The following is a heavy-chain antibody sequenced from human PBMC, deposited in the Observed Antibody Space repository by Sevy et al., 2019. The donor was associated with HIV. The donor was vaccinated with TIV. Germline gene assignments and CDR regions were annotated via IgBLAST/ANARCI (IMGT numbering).Heavy chain of an antibody. J-gene: IGHJ3*02. D-gene: IGHD3-10*01. CDR3: ARERPHSGERIFGI. Sequence: GGSLRLSCTAPEFTVSSNYMSWVRQAPGKGLEWVSVLYSTGSTYYADSVKGRFSISRDNSKNTIYLQMNSLRVEDTAVYYCARERPHSGERIFGIWGQGTMVTVSS. V-gene: IGHV3-66*01. CDR2: LYSTGST. CDR1: EFTVSSNY.